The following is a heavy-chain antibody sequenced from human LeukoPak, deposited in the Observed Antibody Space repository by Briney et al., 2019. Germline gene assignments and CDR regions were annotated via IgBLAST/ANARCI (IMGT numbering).Heavy chain of an antibody. CDR3: ARESVAGTGYYSYYYGMDV. J-gene: IGHJ6*02. CDR1: GFTFSSYG. CDR2: IWYDGSNK. V-gene: IGHV3-33*01. D-gene: IGHD6-19*01. Sequence: GGSLRLSCAASGFTFSSYGMHWVRQAPGKGLEWVAVIWYDGSNKYYADSVKGRFTISRDNSKNTLYLQMNSLRAEDTAVYYCARESVAGTGYYSYYYGMDVWGQGTTVTVSS.